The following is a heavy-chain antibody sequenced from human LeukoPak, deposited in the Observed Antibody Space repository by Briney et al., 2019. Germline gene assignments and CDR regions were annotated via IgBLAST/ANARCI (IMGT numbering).Heavy chain of an antibody. CDR1: GFTFSTYW. D-gene: IGHD6-13*01. V-gene: IGHV3-7*01. J-gene: IGHJ4*02. CDR2: MKRDGSEI. Sequence: GGSLRLSCSASGFTFSTYWMSWVRQAPGKGLEWVANMKRDGSEIYYVDSVRGRFTISRDNARNSLYLQMNSLRAEDTAVYYCARDLSSRGAYWGQGTPVTVSS. CDR3: ARDLSSRGAY.